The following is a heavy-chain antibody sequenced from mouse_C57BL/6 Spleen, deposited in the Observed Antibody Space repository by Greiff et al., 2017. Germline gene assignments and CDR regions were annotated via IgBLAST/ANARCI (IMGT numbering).Heavy chain of an antibody. CDR3: ARGDYYSNSAYAMDY. V-gene: IGHV1-20*01. J-gene: IGHJ4*01. D-gene: IGHD2-5*01. Sequence: EVQLVESGPALVKPGDSVKISCKASGYSFTGYFMNWVMQSHGKSLEWIGRINPYNGDTFYNQKFKGKAILTVDKSSSTAHMGLRSLTSEDSAVYYCARGDYYSNSAYAMDYWGQGTSVTVSS. CDR2: INPYNGDT. CDR1: GYSFTGYF.